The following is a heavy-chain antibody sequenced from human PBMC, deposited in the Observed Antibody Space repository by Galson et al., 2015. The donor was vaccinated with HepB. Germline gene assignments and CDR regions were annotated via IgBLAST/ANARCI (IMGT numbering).Heavy chain of an antibody. J-gene: IGHJ3*02. CDR1: GGTFSSYS. V-gene: IGHV1-69*02. CDR3: ARYGWRGNYFDGAFEM. CDR2: IIPILGRA. Sequence: SVTVSCKASGGTFSSYSISWVRQAPGQGLEWMGRIIPILGRANYAQKFQVRVTITADKSTNTSYMEVSSRRSEDTAVYYCARYGWRGNYFDGAFEMWGQGTMVTVSS. D-gene: IGHD3-9*01.